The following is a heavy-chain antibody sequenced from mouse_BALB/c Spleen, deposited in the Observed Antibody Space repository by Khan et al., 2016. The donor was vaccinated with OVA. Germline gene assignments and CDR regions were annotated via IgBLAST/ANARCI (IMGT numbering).Heavy chain of an antibody. CDR2: INSNGGST. J-gene: IGHJ2*01. V-gene: IGHV5-6-3*01. Sequence: EVELVESGGGLVQPGGSLKLSCAASGFTFSSYGMSWVRQTPDKRLELVATINSNGGSTYYQDSVKGRFTISSDNAKNTLYLQLSSLKSEDTAMYYSGGMARTVNWGEGTTLTVSS. CDR3: GGMARTVN. CDR1: GFTFSSYG. D-gene: IGHD2-5*01.